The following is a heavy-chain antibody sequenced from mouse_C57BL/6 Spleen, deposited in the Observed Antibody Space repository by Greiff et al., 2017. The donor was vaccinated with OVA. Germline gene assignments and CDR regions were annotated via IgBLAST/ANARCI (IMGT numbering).Heavy chain of an antibody. J-gene: IGHJ3*01. D-gene: IGHD2-1*01. CDR3: ARHEDHGYGNLEWFAY. Sequence: VMLVESGAELVKPGASVKLSCKASGYTFTEYTIHWVKQRSGQGLEWIGWFYPGSGSIKYNEKFKDKATLTADKSSSTVYMELSRLTSEDSAVYFCARHEDHGYGNLEWFAYWGQGTLVTVSA. CDR1: GYTFTEYT. V-gene: IGHV1-62-2*01. CDR2: FYPGSGSI.